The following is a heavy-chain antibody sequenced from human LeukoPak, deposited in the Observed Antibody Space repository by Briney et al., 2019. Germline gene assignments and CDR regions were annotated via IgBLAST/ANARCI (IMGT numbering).Heavy chain of an antibody. Sequence: GRSLRLSCTASGFTFGDYAMSWFRQAPGKGLEWVGFNRSKAYGGTTEYAASVKGRFTISRDDSKSIAYLQMNSLKTEDTAVYYCTTDLGITMIRGVIVYWGQGTLVTVSS. J-gene: IGHJ4*02. CDR1: GFTFGDYA. D-gene: IGHD3-10*01. V-gene: IGHV3-49*03. CDR2: NRSKAYGGTT. CDR3: TTDLGITMIRGVIVY.